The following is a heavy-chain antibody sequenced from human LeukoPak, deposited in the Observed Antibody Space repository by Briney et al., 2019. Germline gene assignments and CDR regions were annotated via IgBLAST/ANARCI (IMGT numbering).Heavy chain of an antibody. J-gene: IGHJ5*02. CDR2: ISSSSSYI. V-gene: IGHV3-21*01. D-gene: IGHD3-22*01. CDR3: ARDTYYYDSSGYSNWFDP. Sequence: GGSLRLSCAASGFTFSSYSMNWVRQAPGKWLEWVSSISSSSSYIYYADSVKGRFTISRDNAKNSLYLQMNSLRAEDTAVYYCARDTYYYDSSGYSNWFDPWGQGTLVTVSS. CDR1: GFTFSSYS.